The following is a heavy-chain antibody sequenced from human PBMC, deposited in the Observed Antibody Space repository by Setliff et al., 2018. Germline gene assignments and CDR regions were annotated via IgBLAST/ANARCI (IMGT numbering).Heavy chain of an antibody. CDR3: AKDAYDY. CDR2: IRYDGSNK. J-gene: IGHJ4*02. CDR1: GFTFSSYG. V-gene: IGHV3-30*02. Sequence: GESLKISCAASGFTFSSYGMHWVRQAPGKGLEWVAFIRYDGSNKYYADSVKGRFTISRDNSKNTLYLQMNSLRAEDTAVYYCAKDAYDYWGQGTLVTVSS.